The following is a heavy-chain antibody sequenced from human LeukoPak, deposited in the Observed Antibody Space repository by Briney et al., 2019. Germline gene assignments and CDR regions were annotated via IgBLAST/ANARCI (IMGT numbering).Heavy chain of an antibody. V-gene: IGHV3-49*04. Sequence: PGGSLRLSCTSSGFTFSDYALSWVRQAPGKGLEWVSLIRNKGMRDNFECVASVEGRFSISRDASKSIVYLQMNSLQTEDTAVYYCTRAGIVATIGYGMDVWGQGSTVTVSS. D-gene: IGHD5-12*01. CDR1: GFTFSDYA. J-gene: IGHJ6*02. CDR3: TRAGIVATIGYGMDV. CDR2: IRNKGMRDNF.